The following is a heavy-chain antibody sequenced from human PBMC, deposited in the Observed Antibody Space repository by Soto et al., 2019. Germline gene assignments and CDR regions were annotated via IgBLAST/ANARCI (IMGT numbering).Heavy chain of an antibody. V-gene: IGHV4-30-4*01. CDR1: GGSISSGDSY. CDR3: ATDRIVVYYFGF. D-gene: IGHD3-22*01. Sequence: SETLSLTRTVSGGSISSGDSYWSWIRQPPGKGLEWIGDIYYSGSTDYNPSLKSRVTISVDQPKNQFSLKLSSVTAADTAVYYCATDRIVVYYFGFLGQVTLVTVAS. J-gene: IGHJ4*02. CDR2: IYYSGST.